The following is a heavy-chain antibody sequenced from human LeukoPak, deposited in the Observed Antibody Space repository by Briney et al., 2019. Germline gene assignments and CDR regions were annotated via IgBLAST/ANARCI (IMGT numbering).Heavy chain of an antibody. CDR1: GGSISRYY. CDR2: IHSSGST. V-gene: IGHV4-4*07. CDR3: ARGKVVAGTPGQNSWDH. J-gene: IGHJ4*02. Sequence: KPSETLSLTCTVSGGSISRYYRNWIRQPAGKGLEWIGRIHSSGSTNYNPSLKSRVTVSVDTSKNQFSLRLSSVTAADTAVYYCARGKVVAGTPGQNSWDHWGQGTLVTVSS. D-gene: IGHD6-19*01.